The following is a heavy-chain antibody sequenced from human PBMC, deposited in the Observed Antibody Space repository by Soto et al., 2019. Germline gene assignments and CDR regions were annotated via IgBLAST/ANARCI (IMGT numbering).Heavy chain of an antibody. CDR2: IYHNGST. J-gene: IGHJ6*02. CDR1: GYSISSGYY. D-gene: IGHD6-19*01. V-gene: IGHV4-38-2*02. Sequence: TSETLSLTCAVSGYSISSGYYWGWIRQPPGKGLEWIGSIYHNGSTYYNPSLKSRVTISADTSKNQFSLKLSSVTAADTAVYYCARDDERLGHIGWYYYGMDVWGQGTTVTVSS. CDR3: ARDDERLGHIGWYYYGMDV.